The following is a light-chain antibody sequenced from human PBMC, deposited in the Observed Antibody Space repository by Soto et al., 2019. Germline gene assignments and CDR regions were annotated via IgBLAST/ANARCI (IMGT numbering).Light chain of an antibody. CDR2: LGS. CDR1: QSLLHSDGYNY. CDR3: MQALQTPAT. J-gene: IGKJ1*01. Sequence: DIVMTQSPLSLPVTPGEPASISCRSSQSLLHSDGYNYLDWYLQKPGQSPQLLIYLGSNRASGVPDRVSGGGSGTAFTLKISRVEAEDVGVYYCMQALQTPATFGQGTKVEI. V-gene: IGKV2-28*01.